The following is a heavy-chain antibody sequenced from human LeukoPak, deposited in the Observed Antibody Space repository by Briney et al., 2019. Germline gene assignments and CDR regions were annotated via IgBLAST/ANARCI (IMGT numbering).Heavy chain of an antibody. CDR3: RRNRRSIAAAGTGDY. D-gene: IGHD6-13*01. CDR2: INHSGST. J-gene: IGHJ4*02. CDR1: GGSFSGYY. V-gene: IGHV4-34*01. Sequence: SETLSLTCAVYGGSFSGYYWSWIRQPPGKGLEWIGEINHSGSTTYNPSLKSRVTISVDTSKNQFSLKLSSVTAADTAVYYCRRNRRSIAAAGTGDYWSQGTLVTVSS.